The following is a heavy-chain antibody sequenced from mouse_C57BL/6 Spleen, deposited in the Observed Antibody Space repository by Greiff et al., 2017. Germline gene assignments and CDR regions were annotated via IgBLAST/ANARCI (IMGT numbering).Heavy chain of an antibody. Sequence: VQLQQSGPELVKPGASVKISCKASGYTFTDYYMNWVKQSHGKSLEWIGDINPNNGGTSYNQKFKGKATLTVDKSSSTAYMELRSLTSEDSAVYYCARWYPYYFDYWGQGTTLTVSS. CDR2: INPNNGGT. J-gene: IGHJ2*01. D-gene: IGHD1-1*02. V-gene: IGHV1-26*01. CDR3: ARWYPYYFDY. CDR1: GYTFTDYY.